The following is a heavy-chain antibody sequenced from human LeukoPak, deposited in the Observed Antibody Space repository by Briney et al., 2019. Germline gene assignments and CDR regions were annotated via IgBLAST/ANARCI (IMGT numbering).Heavy chain of an antibody. CDR1: GFTFNDYA. D-gene: IGHD6-13*01. J-gene: IGHJ4*02. CDR3: AKDVGRQQLGNFDY. CDR2: ISWNSGSI. Sequence: GGSLRLSCAASGFTFNDYAMHWVRQAPGKGLEWVSGISWNSGSIGYADSAKGRFTISRDNAKNSLYLQMNSLRAEDTALYYCAKDVGRQQLGNFDYWGQGTLVTVSS. V-gene: IGHV3-9*01.